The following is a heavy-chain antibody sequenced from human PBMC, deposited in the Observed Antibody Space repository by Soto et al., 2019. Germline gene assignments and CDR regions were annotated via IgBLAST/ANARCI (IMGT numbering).Heavy chain of an antibody. D-gene: IGHD6-13*01. Sequence: SVKVSCKASGGTFSSYAICWVRQAPGHGLEWMGGIIPIFGTANYAQKFQGRVTITADESTSTAYMELSSLRSEDTAVYYCARDPGAASFDYWGQGTLVTVSS. CDR3: ARDPGAASFDY. V-gene: IGHV1-69*13. J-gene: IGHJ4*02. CDR2: IIPIFGTA. CDR1: GGTFSSYA.